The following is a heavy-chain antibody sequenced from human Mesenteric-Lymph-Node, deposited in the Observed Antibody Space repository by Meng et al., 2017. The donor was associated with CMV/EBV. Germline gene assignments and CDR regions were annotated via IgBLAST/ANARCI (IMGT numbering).Heavy chain of an antibody. CDR1: GFTFSSYS. J-gene: IGHJ4*02. CDR2: ISSSSSYI. D-gene: IGHD5-18*01. CDR3: AVGVYVDTAMVGFDY. Sequence: GESLKISCAASGFTFSSYSMNWVRQAPGKGLEWDSSISSSSSYIYYADSVKGRFTISRDNAKNSLYLQMNSLRAEDTAVYYCAVGVYVDTAMVGFDYWGQGTLVTVSS. V-gene: IGHV3-21*01.